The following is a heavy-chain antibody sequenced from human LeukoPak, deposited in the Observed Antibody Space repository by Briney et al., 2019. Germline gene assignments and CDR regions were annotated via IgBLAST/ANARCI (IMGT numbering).Heavy chain of an antibody. CDR1: GGSFSGYY. CDR2: INHSGST. Sequence: SETLSLTCAVYGGSFSGYYWSWIRQPPGKGLEWIGEINHSGSTNYNPSLKSRVTISVDTSKNQFSLKLSSVTAADTAVYYCARGSIAAAGTAPSNWLDPWGQGTLVTVSS. J-gene: IGHJ5*02. CDR3: ARGSIAAAGTAPSNWLDP. V-gene: IGHV4-34*01. D-gene: IGHD6-13*01.